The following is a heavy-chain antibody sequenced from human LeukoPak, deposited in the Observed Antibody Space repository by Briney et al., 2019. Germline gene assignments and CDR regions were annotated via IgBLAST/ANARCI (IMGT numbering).Heavy chain of an antibody. CDR1: GFTFSSYA. Sequence: GGSLRLSCAASGFTFSSYAMSWVRQAPGKGLEWVSAISGSGGSTYYADSVKGRFTISRDNSKNTLNLQMNSLRAEDTAVYYCAKNTDYYYYGMDVWGQGTTVTVSS. D-gene: IGHD2-2*02. CDR2: ISGSGGST. V-gene: IGHV3-23*01. J-gene: IGHJ6*02. CDR3: AKNTDYYYYGMDV.